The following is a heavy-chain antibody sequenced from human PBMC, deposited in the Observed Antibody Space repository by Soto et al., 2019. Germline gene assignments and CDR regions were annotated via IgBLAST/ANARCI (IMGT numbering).Heavy chain of an antibody. CDR1: GGSISSGDYY. D-gene: IGHD5-12*01. Sequence: SETLSLTCTVSGGSISSGDYYWSWIRQPPGKGLEWIGYIYYSGSTYYNPSLKSRVTISVDTSKNQFSLKLSSVTAADTAVYYCARDSGRRRWLQFSLDYWGQVTLVTVSS. CDR2: IYYSGST. CDR3: ARDSGRRRWLQFSLDY. V-gene: IGHV4-30-4*01. J-gene: IGHJ4*02.